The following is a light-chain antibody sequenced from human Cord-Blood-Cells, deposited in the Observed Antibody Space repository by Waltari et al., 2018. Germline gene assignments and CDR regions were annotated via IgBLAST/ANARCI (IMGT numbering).Light chain of an antibody. CDR3: QQSYRTPYT. V-gene: IGKV1-39*01. Sequence: DIQLPQSPSSLPASVGDTVTITCRASQSISSCLNWYQQKPGKAPKLLIYAASSLQSGVPSRFSGSGAGTDFTLTISSRQPEDFATYYCQQSYRTPYTLGQGSKLESK. CDR1: QSISSC. J-gene: IGKJ2*01. CDR2: AAS.